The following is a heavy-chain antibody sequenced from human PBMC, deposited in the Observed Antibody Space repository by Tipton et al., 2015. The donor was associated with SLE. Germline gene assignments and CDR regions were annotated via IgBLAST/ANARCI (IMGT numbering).Heavy chain of an antibody. CDR2: INHSGST. D-gene: IGHD3-10*01. Sequence: TLSLTCAVYGGSFSGYYWSWIRQPPGKGLEWIGEINHSGSTNYNPPLKSRVTISVDTSKNQFSLKLSSVTAADTAVYYCARADRRYYYGSGSSFDYWGQGTLVTVSS. CDR3: ARADRRYYYGSGSSFDY. J-gene: IGHJ4*02. CDR1: GGSFSGYY. V-gene: IGHV4-34*01.